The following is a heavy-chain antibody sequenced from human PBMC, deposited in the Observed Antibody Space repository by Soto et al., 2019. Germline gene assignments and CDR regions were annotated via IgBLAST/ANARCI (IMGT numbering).Heavy chain of an antibody. D-gene: IGHD2-15*01. CDR1: GFVFGSAA. J-gene: IGHJ6*02. CDR2: ISSSGTYI. V-gene: IGHV3-21*02. CDR3: ARAGGVVARTKFSAGLDV. Sequence: EGQLVESGGGLVKPGGSLRLSCVGSGFVFGSAAMNWVRQAPGKGLEWVASISSSGTYIDYEDSVKGRFTTSRDNANNSLSLQMSSLRGDDTAVYYCARAGGVVARTKFSAGLDVWGQGTTVSVSS.